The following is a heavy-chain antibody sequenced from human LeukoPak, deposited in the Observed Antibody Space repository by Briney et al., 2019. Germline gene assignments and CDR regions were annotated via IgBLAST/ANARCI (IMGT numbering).Heavy chain of an antibody. Sequence: GGSLRLSCSASGFTFNRFYLHRVRQAPGKGLEFVSHISSNGATTYYADSVKGRFTISRDNSKNTLYLQMSSLRADDTAVYYCVKDRSIAAPNNDFFDSWGRGALVTVSS. V-gene: IGHV3-64D*06. CDR2: ISSNGATT. J-gene: IGHJ4*02. CDR3: VKDRSIAAPNNDFFDS. CDR1: GFTFNRFY. D-gene: IGHD6-6*01.